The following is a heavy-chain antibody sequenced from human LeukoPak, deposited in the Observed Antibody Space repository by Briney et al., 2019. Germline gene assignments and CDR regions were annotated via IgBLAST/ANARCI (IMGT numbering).Heavy chain of an antibody. V-gene: IGHV5-51*01. Sequence: GASLKISWKGAGSSFTSYWIGWVRQMPGKGLEGMGIIYPGDSDTRYSPSFQGQVTISADKSISTAYLQWSSLKASDTAMYYCARHGDFWSGYRYYMDVWGKGTTVTVSS. CDR3: ARHGDFWSGYRYYMDV. J-gene: IGHJ6*03. CDR1: GSSFTSYW. CDR2: IYPGDSDT. D-gene: IGHD3-3*01.